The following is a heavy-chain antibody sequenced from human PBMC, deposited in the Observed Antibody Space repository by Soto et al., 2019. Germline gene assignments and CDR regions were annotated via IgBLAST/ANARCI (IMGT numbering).Heavy chain of an antibody. CDR2: IYPGDSDT. Sequence: GESLKISCEGSGYTFSDYWIAWVRRMPGKGLEWMGIIYPGDSDTRYSPSFQGQVTISADKSINTAYLQWSSLKASDSAIYYCARLPVLRYFDWTHWFDPWGQGTLVTSPQ. CDR1: GYTFSDYW. D-gene: IGHD3-9*01. J-gene: IGHJ5*02. V-gene: IGHV5-51*01. CDR3: ARLPVLRYFDWTHWFDP.